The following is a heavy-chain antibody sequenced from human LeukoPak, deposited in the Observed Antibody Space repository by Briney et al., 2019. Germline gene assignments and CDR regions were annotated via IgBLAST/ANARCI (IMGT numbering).Heavy chain of an antibody. D-gene: IGHD3-10*01. CDR2: IDPSDSYT. Sequence: GESLKISCKGSGYRFTSYWISWVRQMPGKGLEWMGRIDPSDSYTNYSPSFQGHVTISADKSISTGYLQWSNLKASDTGMYYCARRPSGSYYFDYWGQGTLVTVSS. V-gene: IGHV5-10-1*01. CDR1: GYRFTSYW. CDR3: ARRPSGSYYFDY. J-gene: IGHJ4*02.